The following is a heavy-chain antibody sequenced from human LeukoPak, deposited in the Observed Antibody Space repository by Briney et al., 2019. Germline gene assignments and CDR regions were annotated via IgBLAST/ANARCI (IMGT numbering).Heavy chain of an antibody. CDR1: GGTFSSYA. CDR2: IIPIFGTA. D-gene: IGHD5-24*01. CDR3: ARDRDGGGDY. Sequence: SVKVSCKASGGTFSSYAISWVRQAPGQGLEWMGGIIPIFGTANYAQKLQGRVTMTTDTSTSTAYMELRSLRSDDTAAYYCARDRDGGGDYWGQGTLVTVSS. J-gene: IGHJ4*02. V-gene: IGHV1-69*05.